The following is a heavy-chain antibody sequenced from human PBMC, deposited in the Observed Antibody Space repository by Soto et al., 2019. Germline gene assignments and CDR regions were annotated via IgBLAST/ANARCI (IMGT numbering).Heavy chain of an antibody. J-gene: IGHJ4*02. V-gene: IGHV3-23*01. Sequence: GGSLRLSCAASGFTFSSYAMSWVRQAPGKGLEWVSAISGSGGSTYYADSVKGRFTISRDNSKNTLYLQMNSLRAEDTAVYYCAEDQLTGTTESYFDFWGQGTLVTVSS. CDR3: AEDQLTGTTESYFDF. CDR2: ISGSGGST. CDR1: GFTFSSYA. D-gene: IGHD1-7*01.